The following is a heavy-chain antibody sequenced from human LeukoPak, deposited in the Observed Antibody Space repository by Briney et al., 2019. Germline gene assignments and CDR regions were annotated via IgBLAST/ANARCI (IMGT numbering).Heavy chain of an antibody. CDR1: GYTFTGYY. J-gene: IGHJ5*02. CDR2: INPNSGGT. V-gene: IGHV1-2*06. D-gene: IGHD3-3*01. Sequence: GASVKVSCRASGYTFTGYYMHWVRQAPGQGLEWMGRINPNSGGTNYAQKFQGRVTMTRDTSISTAYMELSRLRSDDTAVYYCARRDLYDFWSGYYNSWFDPWGQGTLVTVSS. CDR3: ARRDLYDFWSGYYNSWFDP.